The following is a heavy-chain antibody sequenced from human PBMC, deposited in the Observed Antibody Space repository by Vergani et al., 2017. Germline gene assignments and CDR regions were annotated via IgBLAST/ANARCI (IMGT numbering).Heavy chain of an antibody. D-gene: IGHD2-15*01. Sequence: VQLVETGGGLIPPGGSLRLSCAASGFTFSSYGMHWVRQAPGKGLEWVAFIRYDGSNKYYADSVKGRFTISRDNSKNTLYLQMNSLRAEDTAVYYCAKDQIFRRYCSGGSCYRNWFDPWGQGTLVTVSS. CDR3: AKDQIFRRYCSGGSCYRNWFDP. CDR1: GFTFSSYG. CDR2: IRYDGSNK. J-gene: IGHJ5*02. V-gene: IGHV3-30*02.